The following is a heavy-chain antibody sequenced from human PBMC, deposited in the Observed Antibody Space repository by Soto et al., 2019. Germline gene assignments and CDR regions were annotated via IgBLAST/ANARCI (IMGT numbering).Heavy chain of an antibody. CDR3: ARRPWLSGYYDY. CDR1: GYSFFSHW. D-gene: IGHD3-22*01. J-gene: IGHJ4*02. V-gene: IGHV5-51*01. Sequence: PGESLKISCKGSGYSFFSHWIGWVRQMPGKGLEWVGIIYPADSETRYSPSFQGQVTISVDKSINTADLQWSSLKASDTAMYYCARRPWLSGYYDYWGQGTLVTVSS. CDR2: IYPADSET.